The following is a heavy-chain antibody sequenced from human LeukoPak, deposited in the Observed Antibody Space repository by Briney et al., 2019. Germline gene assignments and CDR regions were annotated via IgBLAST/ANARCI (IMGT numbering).Heavy chain of an antibody. Sequence: QPGGSLRLSCAASGFTFSSYAMSWLRQAPGKGLELVSAISGRGGSTYYADSVKGRFTISRDNSKNTLYLQMNSLRAEDTAVYYCAKGPYDSSGYEYYFDYWGEGTLVTVSS. CDR3: AKGPYDSSGYEYYFDY. J-gene: IGHJ4*02. V-gene: IGHV3-23*01. CDR1: GFTFSSYA. CDR2: ISGRGGST. D-gene: IGHD3-22*01.